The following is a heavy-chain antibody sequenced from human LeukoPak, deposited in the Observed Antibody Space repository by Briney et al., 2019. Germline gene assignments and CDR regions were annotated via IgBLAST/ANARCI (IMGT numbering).Heavy chain of an antibody. D-gene: IGHD2-21*02. Sequence: PGGSLRLSCAASGFTFSSYWMSWVRQAPGKGLEWVAFIRYDGSNKYYADSVKGRFTISRDNSKNTLYLQMNSLRAEDMAVYYCAKPSNTVVVTAMAYWGQGTLVTVSS. V-gene: IGHV3-30*02. CDR1: GFTFSSYW. J-gene: IGHJ4*02. CDR3: AKPSNTVVVTAMAY. CDR2: IRYDGSNK.